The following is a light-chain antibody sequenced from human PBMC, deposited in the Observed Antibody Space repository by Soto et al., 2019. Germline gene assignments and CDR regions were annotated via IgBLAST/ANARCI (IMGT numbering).Light chain of an antibody. CDR2: RNN. J-gene: IGLJ3*02. CDR1: GSNIGRNS. V-gene: IGLV1-44*01. Sequence: QSVLTHPPSTSGTPGQRVTIPCSGSGSNIGRNSVTWYQRLPGTAPKLLVYRNNQRPSGVPERFSGSKSGTSASLAISDLQSEDEADYYCATWDDSLSGVEFGGGTKLTVL. CDR3: ATWDDSLSGVE.